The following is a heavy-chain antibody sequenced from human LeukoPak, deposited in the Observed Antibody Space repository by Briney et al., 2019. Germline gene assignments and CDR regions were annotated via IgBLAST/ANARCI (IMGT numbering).Heavy chain of an antibody. Sequence: GGSLRLSCAASGFTFRIYAMNWVRQAPGRGREWVSYISTGSNTLYYAQSVKGRFTISRDDAKNSVYLQMDSLRADDTAVYYCARGAGSLDSWGQGTRVTVSS. CDR1: GFTFRIYA. D-gene: IGHD2-15*01. J-gene: IGHJ4*02. CDR3: ARGAGSLDS. V-gene: IGHV3-48*01. CDR2: ISTGSNTL.